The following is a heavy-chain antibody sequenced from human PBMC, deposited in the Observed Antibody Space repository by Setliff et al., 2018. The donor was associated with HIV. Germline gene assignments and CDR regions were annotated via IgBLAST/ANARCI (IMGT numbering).Heavy chain of an antibody. J-gene: IGHJ4*02. D-gene: IGHD1-26*01. CDR2: IYHGGYT. CDR3: AREGEILVGATAAYFDN. V-gene: IGHV4-4*02. Sequence: SSETLSLTCAVSGGSISTNYWWSWVRQPPGKGLEWIGEIYHGGYTNYNPSLKSRATISVDKSKNHFSLKLTSVTAADTAVYYCAREGEILVGATAAYFDNWGQGTQVTVSS. CDR1: GGSISTNYW.